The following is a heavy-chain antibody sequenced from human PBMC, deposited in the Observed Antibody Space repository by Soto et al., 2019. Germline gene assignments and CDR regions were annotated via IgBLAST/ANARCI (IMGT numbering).Heavy chain of an antibody. J-gene: IGHJ1*01. D-gene: IGHD6-19*01. CDR1: GFTFSSYA. Sequence: GGSLILSCAASGFTFSSYAMSWVRQAPGKGLEWVSGISGSGDSTYYADSVKGRFTISRDNSKNTLYLQMNSLRAEDTAVYYCAKGVPGIAVAGTGYFQHWGQGTLVTVS. CDR3: AKGVPGIAVAGTGYFQH. CDR2: ISGSGDST. V-gene: IGHV3-23*01.